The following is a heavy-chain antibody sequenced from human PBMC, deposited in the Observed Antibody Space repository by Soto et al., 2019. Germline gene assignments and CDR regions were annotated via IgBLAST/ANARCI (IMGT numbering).Heavy chain of an antibody. V-gene: IGHV4-30-2*01. CDR2: VHHTGNT. D-gene: IGHD2-15*01. CDR3: AKECGGTCLDAFDV. CDR1: GGSITSGGFS. J-gene: IGHJ3*01. Sequence: QVQLKESGSGLVKPAQTLSLTCAVSGGSITSGGFSWSRIRQPPGKGLEWIGYVHHTGNTDYHPSLGSRVTISLDRSRNLFSLNRTSVTAADTATYYCAKECGGTCLDAFDVWGPGTTVIVSS.